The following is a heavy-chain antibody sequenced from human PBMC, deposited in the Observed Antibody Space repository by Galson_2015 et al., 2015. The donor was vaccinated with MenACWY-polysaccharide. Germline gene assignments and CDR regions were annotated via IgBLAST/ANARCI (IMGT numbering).Heavy chain of an antibody. CDR2: ISTAGVTI. CDR1: GFTFSNYQ. J-gene: IGHJ3*02. Sequence: SLRLSCAASGFTFSNYQMNWVRQAPGTGLEWISYISTAGVTIYYADSVRGRFTISRDNAKHSLYLQMNSLRAEDTAVYFCARDRGSYDALDMWGQGTMVAVSS. D-gene: IGHD1-26*01. CDR3: ARDRGSYDALDM. V-gene: IGHV3-48*03.